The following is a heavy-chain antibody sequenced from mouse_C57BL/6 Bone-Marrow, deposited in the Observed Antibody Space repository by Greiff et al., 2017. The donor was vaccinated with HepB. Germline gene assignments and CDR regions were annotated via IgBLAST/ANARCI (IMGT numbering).Heavy chain of an antibody. V-gene: IGHV1-59*01. J-gene: IGHJ3*01. Sequence: QVQLQQPGAELVRPGTSVKLSCKASGYTFTSYWMHWVKQRPGQGLEWIGVIDPSDSYTNYNQKFKGKATLTVDTSSSTAYMQLSSLTSEASAVYYCARDYYYGSTPWFAYWGQGTLVTVSA. D-gene: IGHD1-1*01. CDR3: ARDYYYGSTPWFAY. CDR2: IDPSDSYT. CDR1: GYTFTSYW.